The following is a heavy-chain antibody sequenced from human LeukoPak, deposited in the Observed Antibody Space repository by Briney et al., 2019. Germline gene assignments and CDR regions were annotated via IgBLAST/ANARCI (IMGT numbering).Heavy chain of an antibody. D-gene: IGHD3-22*01. CDR2: MNSNSGNT. Sequence: ASVKVSCKASGYTFTGYYMHWVRQAPGQGLEWMGWMNSNSGNTDYAQKLQGRVTMTTDTSTSTAYMELRSLRSDDTAVYYCARDVTMIEWPSSFDYWGQGSLVTVSS. J-gene: IGHJ4*02. V-gene: IGHV1-18*04. CDR3: ARDVTMIEWPSSFDY. CDR1: GYTFTGYY.